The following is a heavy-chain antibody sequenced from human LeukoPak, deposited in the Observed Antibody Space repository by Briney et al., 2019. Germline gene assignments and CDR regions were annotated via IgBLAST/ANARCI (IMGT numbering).Heavy chain of an antibody. J-gene: IGHJ3*02. D-gene: IGHD3-22*01. CDR3: ASSIYYYDSSGYYYGGAFDI. V-gene: IGHV4-38-2*02. CDR1: GYSISSGYY. Sequence: SETLSLTCTVSGYSISSGYYWGWIRQPPGKGLEWIGSIYRSGSTYYNPSLKSRVTISVDTSKNQFPLKLSSVTAADTAVYYCASSIYYYDSSGYYYGGAFDIWGQGTMVTVSS. CDR2: IYRSGST.